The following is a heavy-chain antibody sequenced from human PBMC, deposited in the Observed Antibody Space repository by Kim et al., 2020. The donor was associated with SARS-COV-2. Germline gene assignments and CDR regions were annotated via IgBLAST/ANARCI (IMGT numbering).Heavy chain of an antibody. V-gene: IGHV3-74*01. CDR3: TRDARNWTRIDY. J-gene: IGHJ4*02. D-gene: IGHD3-3*01. Sequence: TYADFVKGRFTTSRDTAKSTLSLQMTRVGVEDTAVYYCTRDARNWTRIDYWGQGTQVTVSP.